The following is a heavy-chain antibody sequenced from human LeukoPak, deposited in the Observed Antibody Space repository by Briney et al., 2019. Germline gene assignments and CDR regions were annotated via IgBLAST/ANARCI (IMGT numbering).Heavy chain of an antibody. Sequence: GGSLRLSCAASGFTFGSYDMHWVRQATGKGLEWVSAIGTAGDTYYPGSVKGRFTISRENAKNSLYLQMNSLRAGDTAVYYCARGRGYSHGLDYWGQGTLVTVSS. V-gene: IGHV3-13*01. CDR2: IGTAGDT. CDR1: GFTFGSYD. CDR3: ARGRGYSHGLDY. J-gene: IGHJ4*02. D-gene: IGHD5-18*01.